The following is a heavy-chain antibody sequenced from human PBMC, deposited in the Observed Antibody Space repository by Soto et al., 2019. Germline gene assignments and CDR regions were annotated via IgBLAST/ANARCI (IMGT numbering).Heavy chain of an antibody. CDR3: ARDVTYYDFWSGQFDP. CDR1: GFTFSSYW. V-gene: IGHV3-7*01. D-gene: IGHD3-3*01. Sequence: PGGSLRLSCAASGFTFSSYWMSWVRQAPGKGLEWVANIKQDGSEKYYVDSVKGRFTISRDNAKNSLYLQMNSLRAEDTAVYYCARDVTYYDFWSGQFDPWGQGTLVTVSS. J-gene: IGHJ5*02. CDR2: IKQDGSEK.